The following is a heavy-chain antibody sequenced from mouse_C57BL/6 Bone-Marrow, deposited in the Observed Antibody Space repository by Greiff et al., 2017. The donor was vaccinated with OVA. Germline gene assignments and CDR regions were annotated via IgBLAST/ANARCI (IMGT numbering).Heavy chain of an antibody. CDR1: GYTFTSYW. CDR3: AREGIYYYPLDY. D-gene: IGHD1-1*01. V-gene: IGHV1-69*01. Sequence: QVQLQQPGAELVMPGASVKLSCKASGYTFTSYWMHWVKQRPGQGLEWIGEIDPSDSYTNYNQKLKGQSTLTVDKFSSTAYMQLSSLTSEDSAVYYCAREGIYYYPLDYWGQGTSVTVSS. J-gene: IGHJ4*01. CDR2: IDPSDSYT.